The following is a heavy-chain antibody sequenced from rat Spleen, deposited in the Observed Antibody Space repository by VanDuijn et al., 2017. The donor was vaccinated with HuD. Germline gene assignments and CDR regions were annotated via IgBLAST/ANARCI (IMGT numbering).Heavy chain of an antibody. Sequence: EVQLVESGGGLVQPGRSMKLSCAASGLSFSNYDMAWVRQAPTKGLEWVASITNASGRTYYPDSVKGRFTISRDTAQNTLYLQMNSLRSEDTATYYCARLGGLRNWFAYWGQGTLVTVSS. V-gene: IGHV5-25*01. J-gene: IGHJ3*01. CDR1: GLSFSNYD. CDR3: ARLGGLRNWFAY. CDR2: ITNASGRT. D-gene: IGHD4-3*01.